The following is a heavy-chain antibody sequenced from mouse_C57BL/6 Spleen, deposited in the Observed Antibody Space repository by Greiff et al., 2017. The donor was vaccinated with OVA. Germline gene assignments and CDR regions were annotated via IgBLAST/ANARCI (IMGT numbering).Heavy chain of an antibody. CDR2: IWSDGST. Sequence: QVQLKESGPGLVAPSQSLSITCTVPGFSLTSYGVHWVRQPPGKGLEWLVVIWSDGSTTYNSALKSRLSISKDNSKSQVFLKMNSLQTDDTAMYYCARRGYDDYYAMDYWGQGTSVTVSS. V-gene: IGHV2-6*03. CDR1: GFSLTSYG. CDR3: ARRGYDDYYAMDY. D-gene: IGHD2-2*01. J-gene: IGHJ4*01.